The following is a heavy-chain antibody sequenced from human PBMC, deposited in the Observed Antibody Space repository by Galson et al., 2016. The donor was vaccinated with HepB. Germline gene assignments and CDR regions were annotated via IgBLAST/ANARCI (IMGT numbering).Heavy chain of an antibody. D-gene: IGHD3-10*01. CDR2: INAGNGNT. J-gene: IGHJ5*02. CDR3: APNPMVRGVSRWFDP. Sequence: SVKVSCKASGFTFTSYAIHWVRQAPGQRLEWLGWINAGNGNTKYSQKFQGRVTITRDTSANTAYMELSSLRSKDTAVYYCAPNPMVRGVSRWFDPRGQGTRVTVSS. V-gene: IGHV1-3*01. CDR1: GFTFTSYA.